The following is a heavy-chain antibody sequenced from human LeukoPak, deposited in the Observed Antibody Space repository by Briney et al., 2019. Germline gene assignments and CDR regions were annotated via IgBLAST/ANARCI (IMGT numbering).Heavy chain of an antibody. V-gene: IGHV3-48*03. D-gene: IGHD3-16*02. CDR2: ISSSGSTI. CDR1: GFTFSSYE. CDR3: AREDYVWGSYRPDAFDI. Sequence: PGGSLRLSCAASGFTFSSYEMNWVRQAPGKGLEWVSYISSSGSTIYYADSVKGRFTISRDNAKNSLYLQMNSLRAEDTAVYYCAREDYVWGSYRPDAFDIWGQGTMVTVSS. J-gene: IGHJ3*02.